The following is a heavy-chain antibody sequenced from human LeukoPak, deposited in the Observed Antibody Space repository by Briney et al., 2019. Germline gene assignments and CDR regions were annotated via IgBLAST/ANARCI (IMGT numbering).Heavy chain of an antibody. D-gene: IGHD1-26*01. Sequence: PGGSLRLSCAASGFTFSSYAIHWVRQAPGKGLEWVTVISYDGSDKYYADSVKGRFTISRDNSRNTLYLQMNSLRVEDTAVYYCAKEVGTFTLDYWGQGTLVTVSS. J-gene: IGHJ4*02. CDR2: ISYDGSDK. V-gene: IGHV3-30*04. CDR3: AKEVGTFTLDY. CDR1: GFTFSSYA.